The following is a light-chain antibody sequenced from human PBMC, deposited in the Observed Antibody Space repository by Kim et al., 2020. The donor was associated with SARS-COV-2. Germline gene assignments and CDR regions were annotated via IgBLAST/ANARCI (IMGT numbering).Light chain of an antibody. V-gene: IGLV3-19*01. Sequence: SSELTQDSAVSVALGQTVRTTCQGDSLRSYYASWYQQKPGQAPVLVIYGKNNRPSGIPVRFSGSRSGNTASLTITGAQAEDEADYYCISRDSSGNHLVFG. CDR3: ISRDSSGNHLV. CDR1: SLRSYY. J-gene: IGLJ3*02. CDR2: GKN.